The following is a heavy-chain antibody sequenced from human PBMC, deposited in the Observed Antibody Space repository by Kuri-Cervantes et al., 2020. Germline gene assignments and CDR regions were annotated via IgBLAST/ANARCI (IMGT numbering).Heavy chain of an antibody. CDR1: GGSISSSNW. Sequence: SETLSLTCAVSGGSISSSNWWSWVRQPPGKGLEWIGEIYHSGSTNYNPSLKSRVTISVDTSKNQFSLRLTSVTAADTAVYYCARFGITMVRGVTSYGMDVWGQGTTVTVSS. D-gene: IGHD3-10*01. CDR3: ARFGITMVRGVTSYGMDV. V-gene: IGHV4-4*02. J-gene: IGHJ6*02. CDR2: IYHSGST.